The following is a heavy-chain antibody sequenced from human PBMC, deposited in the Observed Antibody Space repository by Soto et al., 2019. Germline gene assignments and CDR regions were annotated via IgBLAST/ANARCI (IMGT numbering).Heavy chain of an antibody. D-gene: IGHD3-3*01. V-gene: IGHV3-33*01. CDR1: GFTFSSYG. J-gene: IGHJ4*02. CDR2: IWYDGSNK. Sequence: QVQLVESGGGVVQPGRSLRLSCAASGFTFSSYGMHWVRQAPGKGLEWVAVIWYDGSNKYNADSVKGRFTISRDNSKNTLYLQMNSLRAEDTAVYYCAREFWSGPFDYWGQGTLVTVSS. CDR3: AREFWSGPFDY.